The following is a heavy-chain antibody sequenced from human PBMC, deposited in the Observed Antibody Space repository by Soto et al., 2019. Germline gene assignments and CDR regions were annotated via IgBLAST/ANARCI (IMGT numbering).Heavy chain of an antibody. CDR2: ISSSGSTI. J-gene: IGHJ5*02. CDR1: GFTFSSYE. CDR3: ARHVTLYYDFYWFDP. D-gene: IGHD3-3*01. Sequence: EVQLVESGGGLVQPGGSLRLSCAASGFTFSSYEMNWVRQAPGKGLEWVSYISSSGSTIYYADSVKGRFTISRDNAKNSLYLQMNSLRAEDTAVYYCARHVTLYYDFYWFDPWGQGTLVTVSP. V-gene: IGHV3-48*03.